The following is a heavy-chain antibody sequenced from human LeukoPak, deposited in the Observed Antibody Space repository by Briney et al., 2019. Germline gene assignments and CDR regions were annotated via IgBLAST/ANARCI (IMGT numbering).Heavy chain of an antibody. V-gene: IGHV4-4*08. Sequence: SETLSLTCTVSGVSISNYHWSWIRQPPGKGLEWVAYIYNSGTTNYNPSLKSRVTISVDTSKNQFSLKLSSVTAADTAVYYSASRSDWLGRGSYDLWGRGTLVTVSS. CDR3: ASRSDWLGRGSYDL. J-gene: IGHJ2*01. D-gene: IGHD1-26*01. CDR2: IYNSGTT. CDR1: GVSISNYH.